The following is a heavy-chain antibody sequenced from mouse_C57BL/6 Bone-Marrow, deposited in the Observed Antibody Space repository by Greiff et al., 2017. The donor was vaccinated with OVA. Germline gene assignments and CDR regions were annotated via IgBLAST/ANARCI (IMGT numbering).Heavy chain of an antibody. J-gene: IGHJ3*01. CDR1: GFSLTSYG. CDR2: IWGVGST. Sequence: QVQLQQSGPGLVAPSQSLSITCTVSGFSLTSYGVDWVRQSPGKGLEWLGVIWGVGSTNYNSALKSRLSISKDNSKSQVFLKMNSLQTDDTAMYYCARVYYGNPAWFAYWGQGTLVTVSA. D-gene: IGHD2-1*01. CDR3: ARVYYGNPAWFAY. V-gene: IGHV2-6*01.